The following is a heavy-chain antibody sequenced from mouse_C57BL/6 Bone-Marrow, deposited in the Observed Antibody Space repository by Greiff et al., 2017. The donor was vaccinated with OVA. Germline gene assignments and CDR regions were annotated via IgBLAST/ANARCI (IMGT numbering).Heavy chain of an antibody. V-gene: IGHV5-2*01. CDR2: INSDGGST. Sequence: EVQGVESGGGLVQPGESLKLSCESNEYEFPSHDMSWVRKTPEKRLELVAAINSDGGSTYYPDTMERRFILSRDNTKKTLYLQMSSLRSEDTAVYYCARQRDGYWFAYWGQGTLVTVSA. D-gene: IGHD2-3*01. CDR3: ARQRDGYWFAY. J-gene: IGHJ3*01. CDR1: EYEFPSHD.